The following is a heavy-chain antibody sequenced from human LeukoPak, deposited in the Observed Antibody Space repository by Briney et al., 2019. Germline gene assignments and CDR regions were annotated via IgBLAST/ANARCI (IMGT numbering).Heavy chain of an antibody. CDR3: ARENDYDSSGSFDY. J-gene: IGHJ4*02. V-gene: IGHV4-61*01. Sequence: SETLSLTCTVSGGSVSSGSYYWSWIRQPPGKGLEWIGYIYYSGSTNYNPSLKSRVTISVDTSKNQFSLKLSSVTAADTAVYYCARENDYDSSGSFDYWGQGTLVTVSP. D-gene: IGHD3-22*01. CDR1: GGSVSSGSYY. CDR2: IYYSGST.